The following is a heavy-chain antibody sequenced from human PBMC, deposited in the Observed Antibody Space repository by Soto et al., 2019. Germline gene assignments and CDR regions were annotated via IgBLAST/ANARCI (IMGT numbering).Heavy chain of an antibody. CDR1: GFTISDYY. J-gene: IGHJ6*02. CDR3: ARDQEGSGSHWLGYKYYGMDG. D-gene: IGHD3-10*01. Sequence: GGSLRLSCAASGFTISDYYMTWIRQAPGKGLEWVSYISSVGTTTYYAESVKGRFSISMDDATNSLYLQMNSLTAEDTAVYYCARDQEGSGSHWLGYKYYGMDGWGQGTTVTVSS. CDR2: ISSVGTTT. V-gene: IGHV3-11*01.